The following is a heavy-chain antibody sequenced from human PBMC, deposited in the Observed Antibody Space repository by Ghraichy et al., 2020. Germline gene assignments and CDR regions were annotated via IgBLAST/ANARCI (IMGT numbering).Heavy chain of an antibody. D-gene: IGHD2-21*02. J-gene: IGHJ2*01. V-gene: IGHV3-7*01. CDR3: ARALNPSIVVVTAIPNWYFDL. CDR1: GFTFSSYW. Sequence: GESLNISCAASGFTFSSYWMSWVRQAPGKGLEWVANIKQEGSEKYYVDSVKGRFTISRDNAKNSLYLQMNSLRAENTAVYYCARALNPSIVVVTAIPNWYFDLWGRGTLVTVSS. CDR2: IKQEGSEK.